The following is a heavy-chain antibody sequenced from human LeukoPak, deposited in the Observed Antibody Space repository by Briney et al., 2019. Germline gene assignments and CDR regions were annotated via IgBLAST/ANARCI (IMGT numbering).Heavy chain of an antibody. CDR1: GFTFDDYA. CDR3: AKVLGYYDSSGYYQEGGFDY. D-gene: IGHD3-22*01. Sequence: GGSLRLSCAASGFTFDDYAMHWVRQAPGKGLEWVSLISGDGGSTYYADSVKGRFTVSRDNSKNSLYLQMNSLRTEDTALYYCAKVLGYYDSSGYYQEGGFDYWGQGTLVTVSS. V-gene: IGHV3-43*02. CDR2: ISGDGGST. J-gene: IGHJ4*02.